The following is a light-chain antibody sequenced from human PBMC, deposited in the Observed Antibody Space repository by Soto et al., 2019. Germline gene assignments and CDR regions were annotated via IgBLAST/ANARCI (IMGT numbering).Light chain of an antibody. CDR2: NTD. J-gene: IGLJ3*02. CDR1: TGTVTKGHY. CDR3: LLTYRGPHAV. V-gene: IGLV7-46*01. Sequence: QAVVTQEPSLTVSPGGTVTLTCASSTGTVTKGHYAYWLQQQPGQAPRTLIYNTDNKHSWTPARFSGSLLGGKAALTLAGAQPEGEADYYWLLTYRGPHAVFGGGTKLTVL.